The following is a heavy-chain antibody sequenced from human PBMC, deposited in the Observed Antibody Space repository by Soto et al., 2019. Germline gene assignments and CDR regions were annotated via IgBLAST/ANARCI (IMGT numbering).Heavy chain of an antibody. Sequence: ASVKVSCKSSGYTFTSYYMHCVRQATGQGLEWMGWINPNSGGTNYAQKFQGRVTMTRDTSISTAYMELSRLRYDDTAVYHCARDVCSGGSCYGNWFDPWGQGTLVTVSA. CDR1: GYTFTSYY. V-gene: IGHV1-2*02. D-gene: IGHD2-15*01. CDR3: ARDVCSGGSCYGNWFDP. CDR2: INPNSGGT. J-gene: IGHJ5*02.